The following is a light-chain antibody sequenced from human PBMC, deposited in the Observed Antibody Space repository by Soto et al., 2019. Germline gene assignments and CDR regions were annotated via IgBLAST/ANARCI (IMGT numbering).Light chain of an antibody. CDR1: KSVSNN. V-gene: IGKV3-15*01. CDR3: QQYNNWPPLT. Sequence: EIVMTQSPATLSVSPGERAILSYRASKSVSNNLAWYQQKPGQAPRLLIYGASTRATGIPARFSGSGSGTEFPLSISSLQSEDSAIYYCQQYNNWPPLTFGGGTKVEIK. J-gene: IGKJ4*01. CDR2: GAS.